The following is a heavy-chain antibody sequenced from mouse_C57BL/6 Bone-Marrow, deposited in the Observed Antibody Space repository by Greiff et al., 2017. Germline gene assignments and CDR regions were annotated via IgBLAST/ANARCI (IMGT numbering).Heavy chain of an antibody. CDR1: GFTFSSYG. CDR3: ARHGDNYYISSPCYAMDY. J-gene: IGHJ4*01. D-gene: IGHD1-1*01. Sequence: EVKLLESGGDLVKPGGSLKLSCAASGFTFSSYGMSWVRQTPDKRLEWVATISSGGSYTYYPDSVKGRFTISRDNAKNTLYLQMSSLKSKDTAMYYCARHGDNYYISSPCYAMDYWGQGTSVTVSS. CDR2: ISSGGSYT. V-gene: IGHV5-6*01.